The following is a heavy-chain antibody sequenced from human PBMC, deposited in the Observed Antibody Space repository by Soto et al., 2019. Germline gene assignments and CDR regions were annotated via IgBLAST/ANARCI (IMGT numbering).Heavy chain of an antibody. CDR1: GGSISSSSYY. CDR2: IYYSGST. J-gene: IGHJ5*02. V-gene: IGHV4-39*01. Sequence: PSETLSLTCTVSGGSISSSSYYGGWIRQPPGKGLEWIGSIYYSGSTYYNPSLKSRVTISVDTSKNQFSLKLSSVTAADTAVYYCARLSVTRFDPWGQGTLVTVSS. CDR3: ARLSVTRFDP. D-gene: IGHD4-4*01.